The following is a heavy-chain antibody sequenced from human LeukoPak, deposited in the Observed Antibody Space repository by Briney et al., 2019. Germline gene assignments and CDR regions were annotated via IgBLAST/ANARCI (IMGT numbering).Heavy chain of an antibody. V-gene: IGHV4-38-2*02. CDR1: GYSISSGYY. D-gene: IGHD6-13*01. J-gene: IGHJ4*02. CDR2: IYHSGST. CDR3: ARTGIAAAATED. Sequence: PSETLSLTCTVSGYSISSGYYWGWIRQPPGKGLEWIGSIYHSGSTYYNPSLKSRVTISVDTSKNQFSLKLSSVTAADTAVYYCARTGIAAAATEDWGQGTLVTVSS.